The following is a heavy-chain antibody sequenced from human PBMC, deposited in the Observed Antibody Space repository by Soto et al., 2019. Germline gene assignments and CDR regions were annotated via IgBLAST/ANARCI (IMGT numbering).Heavy chain of an antibody. V-gene: IGHV3-74*01. CDR2: INSDGSST. CDR1: GFTFSSYW. D-gene: IGHD2-2*02. CDR3: AREEYCSSTSCYTSGPNWFDP. Sequence: HPGGSLRLSCAASGFTFSSYWMHWVRQAPGKGLVWVSRINSDGSSTSYADSVKGRFTISRDNAKNTLYLQMNSLRAEDTAVYYCAREEYCSSTSCYTSGPNWFDPWGQGTLVTVSS. J-gene: IGHJ5*02.